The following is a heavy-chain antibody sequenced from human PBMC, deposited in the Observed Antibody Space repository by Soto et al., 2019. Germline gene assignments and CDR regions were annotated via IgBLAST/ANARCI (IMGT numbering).Heavy chain of an antibody. V-gene: IGHV1-18*01. J-gene: IGHJ6*02. Sequence: QVQLVQSRAEVKNPGASVKVSCKASGYSFTRYGIAWARQAPGQGLEWMGWINTYNGNTNYAQNLQGRVTLTKDTSTSTAYMEQTSLRSNDTAIYYCAMVDVYVTPSPQDVWGQGTTVIVSS. CDR1: GYSFTRYG. CDR3: AMVDVYVTPSPQDV. D-gene: IGHD3-16*01. CDR2: INTYNGNT.